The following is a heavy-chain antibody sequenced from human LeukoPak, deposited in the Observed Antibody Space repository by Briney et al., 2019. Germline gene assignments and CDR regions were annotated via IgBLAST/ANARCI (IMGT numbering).Heavy chain of an antibody. J-gene: IGHJ4*02. CDR1: GFTFSSYA. V-gene: IGHV3-33*06. Sequence: PGGSLRLSCAASGFTFSSYAMSWVRQAPGKGLEWVAVIWYDGSNKYYADSVKGRFTISRDNSKNTLYLQMNSLRAEDTAVYYCAKDERGYSYGLIDYWGQGTLVTVSS. CDR3: AKDERGYSYGLIDY. CDR2: IWYDGSNK. D-gene: IGHD5-18*01.